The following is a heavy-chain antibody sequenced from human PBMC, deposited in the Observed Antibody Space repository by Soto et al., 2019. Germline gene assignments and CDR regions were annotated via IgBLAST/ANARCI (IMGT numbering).Heavy chain of an antibody. J-gene: IGHJ6*02. CDR3: VKGEWHYYYGMDV. D-gene: IGHD2-8*01. CDR1: GFTFSSYA. CDR2: ISSNGGST. Sequence: GGSLRLSCSASGFTFSSYAMHWVRQAPGKGLEYVSAISSNGGSTYYADSVKGRFTISRDNSKNTLYLQMSSLRAEDTAVYYCVKGEWHYYYGMDVWGQGTAVTVSS. V-gene: IGHV3-64D*08.